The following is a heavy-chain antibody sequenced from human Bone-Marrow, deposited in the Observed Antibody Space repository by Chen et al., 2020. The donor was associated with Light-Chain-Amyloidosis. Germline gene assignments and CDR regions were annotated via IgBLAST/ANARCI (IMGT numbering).Heavy chain of an antibody. V-gene: IGHV4-4*07. CDR1: GGFTSNYH. Sequence: PSPRLALPFPLPGGFTSNYHWSWIRQPAGEGLEWIGRIYTDGSVNYNPSNAALMTRITMSIDTSKRQLGRKGRERAAAEKDIYYCARLTVAGYFDLWGQGALVTVS. D-gene: IGHD6-19*01. CDR2: IYTDGSV. J-gene: IGHJ4*02. CDR3: ARLTVAGYFDL.